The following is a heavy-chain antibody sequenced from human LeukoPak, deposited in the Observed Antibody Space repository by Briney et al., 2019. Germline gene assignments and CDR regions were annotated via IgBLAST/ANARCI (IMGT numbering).Heavy chain of an antibody. Sequence: GGSLRLSCAASGFTFSSHAMSWVRQAPGKGLEWVSGINWNGGSTGYADSVKGRFTISRDNAKNSLYLQMNSLRAEDTALYYCARDIGVAGNLENDYWGQGTLVTVSS. D-gene: IGHD6-19*01. CDR2: INWNGGST. V-gene: IGHV3-20*04. CDR3: ARDIGVAGNLENDY. J-gene: IGHJ4*02. CDR1: GFTFSSHA.